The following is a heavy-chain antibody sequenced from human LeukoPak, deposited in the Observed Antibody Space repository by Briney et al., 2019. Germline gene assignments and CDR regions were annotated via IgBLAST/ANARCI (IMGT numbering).Heavy chain of an antibody. D-gene: IGHD2/OR15-2a*01. Sequence: ASVKVSCKASGYIFTDNYMHWVRQAPGQGPEWLGWINPNSGGTNYAQKFQGRVTMTRDASTSTAFLELTGLTSDDTAVYYCARDTSTFGFDIWGQGTMVTVSS. CDR2: INPNSGGT. CDR3: ARDTSTFGFDI. V-gene: IGHV1-2*02. CDR1: GYIFTDNY. J-gene: IGHJ3*02.